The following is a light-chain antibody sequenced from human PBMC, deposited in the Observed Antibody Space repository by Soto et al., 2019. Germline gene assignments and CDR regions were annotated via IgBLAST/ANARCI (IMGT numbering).Light chain of an antibody. CDR2: AAS. CDR3: QKYNSALPT. J-gene: IGKJ1*01. Sequence: DMQMTQSPSSLSASVGDRVTITCRASQGISNYLAWYQQRPGEVPKVLIYAASTLQSGVPSRFSGSGSGTESTLTISSLQPEDVATYYCQKYNSALPTFGQGTKVDIK. CDR1: QGISNY. V-gene: IGKV1-27*01.